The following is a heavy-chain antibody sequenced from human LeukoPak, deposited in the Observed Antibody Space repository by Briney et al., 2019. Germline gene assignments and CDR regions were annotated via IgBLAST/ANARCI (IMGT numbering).Heavy chain of an antibody. CDR2: INPNSGGT. J-gene: IGHJ4*02. V-gene: IGHV1-2*02. Sequence: ASVKVSCKASGYTFTGYYMHWVRQAPGQGLEWMGWINPNSGGTNHAQKFQGRVTMTRDTSISTAYMELSRLRSDDTAVYYCARVAPRYCSSTSCLDYWGQGTLVTVSS. CDR3: ARVAPRYCSSTSCLDY. D-gene: IGHD2-2*01. CDR1: GYTFTGYY.